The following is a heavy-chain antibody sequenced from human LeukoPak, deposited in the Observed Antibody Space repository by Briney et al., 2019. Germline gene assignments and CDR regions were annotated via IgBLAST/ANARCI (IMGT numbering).Heavy chain of an antibody. CDR3: ARGVLGYCSGGSCPLFDY. D-gene: IGHD2-15*01. CDR2: IYYSGST. CDR1: GGSISSSNW. V-gene: IGHV4-4*02. Sequence: SETLSLTCAVSGGSISSSNWWSWVRQPPGKGLEWIGSIYYSGSTYYNPSLKSRVTISVDTSKNQFSLKLSSVTAADTAVYYCARGVLGYCSGGSCPLFDYWGQGTLVTVSS. J-gene: IGHJ4*02.